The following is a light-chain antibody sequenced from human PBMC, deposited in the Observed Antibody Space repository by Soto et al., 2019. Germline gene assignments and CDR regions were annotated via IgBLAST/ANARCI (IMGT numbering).Light chain of an antibody. J-gene: IGKJ1*01. V-gene: IGKV3-11*01. CDR1: QSVSSY. Sequence: EIVLTQSPATLSLSPGERATLSCRASQSVSSYLAWYQQKPGQAPRLLIYDASNRATGIPARFSGSGSGTDFTLPISSLEPEDFAVYYCQQQWTFGQGTKVDIK. CDR2: DAS. CDR3: QQQWT.